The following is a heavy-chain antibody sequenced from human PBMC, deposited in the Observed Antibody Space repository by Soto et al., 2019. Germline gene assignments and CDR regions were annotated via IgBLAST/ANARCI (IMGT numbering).Heavy chain of an antibody. CDR2: VWHDGKYK. Sequence: QVQLVESGGGVVQPGRSLRLSCATSGFIFNNYGMHWVRQAPGKGLEWVAVVWHDGKYKYYADSVRGRFTISRDKSNNTVFLQMASLRAEDTAVYYCARDTAAAAKGVHFDYWGQGSLVTVSS. CDR3: ARDTAAAAKGVHFDY. D-gene: IGHD6-13*01. CDR1: GFIFNNYG. J-gene: IGHJ4*02. V-gene: IGHV3-33*01.